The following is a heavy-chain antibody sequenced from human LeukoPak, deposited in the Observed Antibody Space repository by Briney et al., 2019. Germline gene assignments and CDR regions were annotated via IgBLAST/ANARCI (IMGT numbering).Heavy chain of an antibody. CDR1: GFTVSSNS. Sequence: GGSLRLSCTVSGFTVSSNSMSWVRQAPGKGLEWVSFIYSDNTHYSDPVKGRFTISRDNSKNTLYLQMNSLRAEDTAVYYCARNKAMVRGVIIEIDAFDIWGQGTMVTVSS. D-gene: IGHD3-10*01. CDR3: ARNKAMVRGVIIEIDAFDI. V-gene: IGHV3-53*01. J-gene: IGHJ3*02. CDR2: IYSDNT.